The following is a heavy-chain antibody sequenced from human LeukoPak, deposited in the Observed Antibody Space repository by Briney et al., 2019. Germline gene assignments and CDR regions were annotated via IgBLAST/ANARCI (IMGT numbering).Heavy chain of an antibody. Sequence: ASVKVSCKVSGYTLTELSMHWVRQAPGKGLEWRGGFDPEDGETIYAQKFQGRVTMTEDTSTDTAYMELSSLRSEDTAVYYCATDYYYDSSGYYVFWGQGTLVTVSS. CDR2: FDPEDGET. CDR1: GYTLTELS. CDR3: ATDYYYDSSGYYVF. V-gene: IGHV1-24*01. J-gene: IGHJ4*02. D-gene: IGHD3-22*01.